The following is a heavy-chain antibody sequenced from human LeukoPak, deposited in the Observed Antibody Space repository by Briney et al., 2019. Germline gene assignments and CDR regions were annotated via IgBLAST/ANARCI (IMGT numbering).Heavy chain of an antibody. Sequence: ASVKVSCKASGYTFTSYGISWVRQAPGQGLEWMGWISAYNGNTNYAQKLQGRATMTTDTSTSTAYMELRSLRSDDTAVYYCARVGIAVAGTGSWFDPWGQGTLVTVSS. V-gene: IGHV1-18*01. D-gene: IGHD6-19*01. CDR3: ARVGIAVAGTGSWFDP. CDR2: ISAYNGNT. J-gene: IGHJ5*02. CDR1: GYTFTSYG.